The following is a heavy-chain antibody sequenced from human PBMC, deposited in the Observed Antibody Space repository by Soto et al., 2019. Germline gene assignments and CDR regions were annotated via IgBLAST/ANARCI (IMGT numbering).Heavy chain of an antibody. Sequence: QVQLVESGGGVVQPGRSLRLSCAASGFTFRSYAMHWVRQAPGKGLECVAVISYDGSNKFYRDYVKGRFTISRDNSKKTLYLQINSLRYEDTAVYYCARGDREDISVVIGVRPGEYGVDVFGQGTTVTVSS. V-gene: IGHV3-30-3*01. CDR2: ISYDGSNK. CDR3: ARGDREDISVVIGVRPGEYGVDV. D-gene: IGHD3-22*01. CDR1: GFTFRSYA. J-gene: IGHJ6*02.